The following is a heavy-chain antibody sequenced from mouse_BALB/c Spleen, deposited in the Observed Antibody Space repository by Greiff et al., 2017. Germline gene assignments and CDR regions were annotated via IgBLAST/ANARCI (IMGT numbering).Heavy chain of an antibody. D-gene: IGHD1-1*01. CDR1: GFNIKDYY. Sequence: VQLQQSGAELVRSGASVKLSCTASGFNIKDYYMHWVKQRPEQGLEWIGWIDPENGDTEYAPKFQGKATMTADTSSNTAYLQLSSLTSEDTAVYYCNAVYYYGAMDYWGQGTSVTVSS. CDR3: NAVYYYGAMDY. J-gene: IGHJ4*01. CDR2: IDPENGDT. V-gene: IGHV14-4*02.